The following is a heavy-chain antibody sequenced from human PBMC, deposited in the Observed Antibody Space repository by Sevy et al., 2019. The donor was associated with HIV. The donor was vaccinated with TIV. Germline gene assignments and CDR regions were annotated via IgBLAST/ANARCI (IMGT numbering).Heavy chain of an antibody. CDR2: IYYSGST. D-gene: IGHD4-4*01. CDR3: AAVLDEDYSNYHYYYGMDV. Sequence: SETLSLTCTVSGGSISSGDYYWSWIRQPPGKGLEWIGYIYYSGSTYYNPSLRSRVTISVDTSKNQFSLKLSSVTAAETAVYYCAAVLDEDYSNYHYYYGMDVWGQGTTVTVSS. CDR1: GGSISSGDYY. V-gene: IGHV4-30-4*01. J-gene: IGHJ6*02.